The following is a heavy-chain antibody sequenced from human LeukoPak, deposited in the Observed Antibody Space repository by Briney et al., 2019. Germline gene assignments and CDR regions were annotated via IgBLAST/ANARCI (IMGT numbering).Heavy chain of an antibody. CDR1: GGSISSYY. D-gene: IGHD2-2*01. V-gene: IGHV4-59*01. CDR2: IYYSGST. Sequence: SETLSLTCTVSGGSISSYYWSWIRQPPGKGLEWIGYIYYSGSTNYNPSLKSRVTISVDTSKNQFSLKLSSVTAADTAVYYCARVGCSSTSCYHGDYWGQGTLVTVSS. CDR3: ARVGCSSTSCYHGDY. J-gene: IGHJ4*02.